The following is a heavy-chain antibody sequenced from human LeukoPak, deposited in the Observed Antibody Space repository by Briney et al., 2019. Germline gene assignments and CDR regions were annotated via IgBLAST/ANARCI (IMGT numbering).Heavy chain of an antibody. CDR3: TFCDYDSGSYQGKDY. Sequence: GGSLRLSCAASGFTFSNAWMSWVRQAPGQGLERVGRIRGKTDGGTIDYAAPVKGRFTISRDDSKNTLYLEMNSLKTEDTAVYYCTFCDYDSGSYQGKDYWGQGTPVTVSS. V-gene: IGHV3-15*01. J-gene: IGHJ4*02. D-gene: IGHD3-10*01. CDR2: IRGKTDGGTI. CDR1: GFTFSNAW.